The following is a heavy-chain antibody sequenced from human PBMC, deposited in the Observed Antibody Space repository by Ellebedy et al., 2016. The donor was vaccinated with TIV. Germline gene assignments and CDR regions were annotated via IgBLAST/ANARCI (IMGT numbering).Heavy chain of an antibody. CDR1: GGSFSGYY. Sequence: SETLSLXXAVYGGSFSGYYWSWIRQPPGKGLEWIGEINHSGSTNYNPSLKSRVTISVDTSKNQFSLKLSSVTAADTAVYYCARVWDWLGYCSGGSCPRRRIYFDYWGQGTLVTVSS. V-gene: IGHV4-34*01. CDR3: ARVWDWLGYCSGGSCPRRRIYFDY. CDR2: INHSGST. J-gene: IGHJ4*02. D-gene: IGHD2-15*01.